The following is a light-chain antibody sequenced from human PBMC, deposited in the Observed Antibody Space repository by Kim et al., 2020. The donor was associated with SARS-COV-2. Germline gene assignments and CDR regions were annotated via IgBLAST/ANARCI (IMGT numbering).Light chain of an antibody. Sequence: VSQGTPATSTCSGDKLGDKYACWYQQKPGQSPVLVIYQDSKRPSGIPERFSGANSGNTATLTIGGTQAMDEADYYCQAWDISTVVFGGGTQLTVL. V-gene: IGLV3-1*01. CDR3: QAWDISTVV. CDR1: KLGDKY. CDR2: QDS. J-gene: IGLJ2*01.